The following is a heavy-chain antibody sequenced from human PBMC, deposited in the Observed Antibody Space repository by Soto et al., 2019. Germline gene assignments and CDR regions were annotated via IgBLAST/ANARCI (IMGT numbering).Heavy chain of an antibody. CDR3: ARDFSSDGSTSCPFDY. Sequence: QVQLVQSGAEVKKPGASVKVSCKASGYTFTSYGISWVRQAPGQGLEWMGWISAYNGNTNYAQKLQGRVTMTTDTSTSTAYRELRSLRSDDTAVYYCARDFSSDGSTSCPFDYWGQGTLVTVSS. CDR1: GYTFTSYG. CDR2: ISAYNGNT. V-gene: IGHV1-18*01. D-gene: IGHD2-2*01. J-gene: IGHJ4*02.